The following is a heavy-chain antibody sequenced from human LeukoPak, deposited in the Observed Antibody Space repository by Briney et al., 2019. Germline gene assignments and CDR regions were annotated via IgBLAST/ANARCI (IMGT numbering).Heavy chain of an antibody. CDR1: GFTFSSYS. Sequence: GGSLRLSCAASGFTFSSYSMNWVRQAPGKGLEWVSSISSSSSYIYYADSVKGRFTISRDNAKNSLYLQMNSLRAEDTAVYYCARGVFGVVSPTWFDYWGQGTPVTVSS. J-gene: IGHJ4*02. CDR2: ISSSSSYI. CDR3: ARGVFGVVSPTWFDY. D-gene: IGHD3-3*01. V-gene: IGHV3-21*01.